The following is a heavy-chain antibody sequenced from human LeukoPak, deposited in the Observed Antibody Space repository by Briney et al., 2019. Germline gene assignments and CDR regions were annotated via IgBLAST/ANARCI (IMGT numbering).Heavy chain of an antibody. V-gene: IGHV3-74*01. D-gene: IGHD3-10*01. CDR3: ARDLGDVSMVRGVMVYFDY. J-gene: IGHJ4*02. Sequence: GGSLRLSCAASGFTFSSYWMYWVRRVPGKGLVWVSRINTDGTTTNYADSVQGRFTVSRDNAKNSLYLQMNSLRAEDTALYYCARDLGDVSMVRGVMVYFDYWGQGTLVTVSS. CDR1: GFTFSSYW. CDR2: INTDGTTT.